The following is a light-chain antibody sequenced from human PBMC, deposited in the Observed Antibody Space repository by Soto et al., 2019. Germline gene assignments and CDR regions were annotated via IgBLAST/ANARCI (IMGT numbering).Light chain of an antibody. V-gene: IGKV1-9*01. CDR1: QGISNY. CDR3: QQYNSYSWT. CDR2: DAS. Sequence: DIQVTQSPSFLSASVGDRVTITCRASQGISNYLAWYQQKPGKAPNLLIYDASTLESGVPSRFSGSRSGTEFTLTISSLQPDDFATYYCQQYNSYSWTFGQGAKVDIK. J-gene: IGKJ1*01.